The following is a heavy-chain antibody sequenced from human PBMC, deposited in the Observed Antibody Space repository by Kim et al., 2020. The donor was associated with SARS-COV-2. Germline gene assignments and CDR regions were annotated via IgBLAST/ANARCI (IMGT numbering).Heavy chain of an antibody. J-gene: IGHJ2*01. CDR2: INHSGST. V-gene: IGHV4-34*01. CDR3: ARGRGGGRFNWYFDL. Sequence: SETLSLTCAVYGGSFSGYYWSWIRQPPGKGLEWIGEINHSGSTNYNPSLKSRVTISVDTSKNQFSLKLSSVTAADTAVYYCARGRGGGRFNWYFDLWGRGTLVTVSS. CDR1: GGSFSGYY. D-gene: IGHD3-16*01.